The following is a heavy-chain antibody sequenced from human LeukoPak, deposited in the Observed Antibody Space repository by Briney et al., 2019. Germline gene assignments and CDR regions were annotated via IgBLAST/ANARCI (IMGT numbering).Heavy chain of an antibody. CDR2: IKSKTDGGTT. V-gene: IGHV3-15*01. CDR3: ARGGLGFLEWLFYFDY. D-gene: IGHD3-3*01. CDR1: GFTFSNAW. Sequence: GGSLRLSCAASGFTFSNAWMSWVRQAPGKGLEWVGRIKSKTDGGTTDYAAPVKGRFTISRDDSKNTLYLQMNSLRAEDTAVYYCARGGLGFLEWLFYFDYWGQGTLVTVSS. J-gene: IGHJ4*02.